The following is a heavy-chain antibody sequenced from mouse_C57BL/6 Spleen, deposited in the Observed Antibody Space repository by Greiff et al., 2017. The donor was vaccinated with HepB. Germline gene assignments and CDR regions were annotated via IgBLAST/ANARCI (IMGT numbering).Heavy chain of an antibody. Sequence: EVQVVESGPGMVKPSQSLSLTCTVTGYSITSGYDWHWIRHFPGNKLEWMGYISYSGSTNYNPSLKSRISITHDTSKNHFFLKLNSVTTEDTATYYCARGGYYGSYAMDYWGQGTSVTVSS. CDR1: GYSITSGYD. CDR3: ARGGYYGSYAMDY. D-gene: IGHD1-2*01. J-gene: IGHJ4*01. V-gene: IGHV3-1*01. CDR2: ISYSGST.